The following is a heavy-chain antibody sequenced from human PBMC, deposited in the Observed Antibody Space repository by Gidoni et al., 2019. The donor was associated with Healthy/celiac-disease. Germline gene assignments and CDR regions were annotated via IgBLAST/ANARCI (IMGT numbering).Heavy chain of an antibody. CDR3: ARVGMTPGYGDFPD. V-gene: IGHV4-59*01. J-gene: IGHJ4*02. CDR2: IYYSGST. Sequence: QVQLQESGPGLVKPSETLSLTCTVSGGSISSYYWSWIRQPPGKGLEWIGYIYYSGSTNYNPSLKSRVTISVDTSKNQFSLKLSSVTAADTAVYYCARVGMTPGYGDFPDWGQGTLVTVSS. CDR1: GGSISSYY. D-gene: IGHD4-17*01.